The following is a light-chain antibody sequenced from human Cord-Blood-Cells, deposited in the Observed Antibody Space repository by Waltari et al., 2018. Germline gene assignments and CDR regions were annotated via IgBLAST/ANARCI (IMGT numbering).Light chain of an antibody. J-gene: IGKJ2*03. CDR1: PSVLYSSNNNNN. CDR2: WAS. V-gene: IGKV4-1*01. CDR3: QQYYSTPYS. Sequence: DIVLTQSPDSLAVSLGETPTITGKSSPSVLYSSNNNNNLAWYQQKPGQPPKLLIYWASTRESGVPDRFSGSGSGTDFTLTISSLQAEDVAVYYCQQYYSTPYSFGQGTKLEIK.